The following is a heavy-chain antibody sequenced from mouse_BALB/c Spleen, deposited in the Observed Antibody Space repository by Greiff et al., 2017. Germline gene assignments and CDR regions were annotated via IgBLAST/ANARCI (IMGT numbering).Heavy chain of an antibody. CDR3: ARANYYGSSPLAMDY. V-gene: IGHV3-8*02. CDR1: GDSITSGY. J-gene: IGHJ4*01. D-gene: IGHD1-1*01. CDR2: ISYSGST. Sequence: EVQVVESGPSLVKPSQTLSLTCSVTGDSITSGYWNWIRKFPGNKLEYMGYISYSGSTYYNPSLKSRISITRDTSKNQYYLQLNSVTTEDTATYYCARANYYGSSPLAMDYWGQGTSVTVSS.